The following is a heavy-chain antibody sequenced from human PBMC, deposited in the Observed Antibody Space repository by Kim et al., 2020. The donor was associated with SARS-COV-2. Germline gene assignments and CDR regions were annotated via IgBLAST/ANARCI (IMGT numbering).Heavy chain of an antibody. CDR3: ASVETVGITGSTAYYYYYGMDV. CDR1: GGSISSSSYY. J-gene: IGHJ6*02. Sequence: SETLSLTCTVSGGSISSSSYYWGWLRQPPGKGLEWIGSIYYSGSTYYNPSLKSRVTISVDTSKNQFSLKLSFVTAADTAVYYCASVETVGITGSTAYYYYYGMDVWGQGTTVTVSS. V-gene: IGHV4-39*01. D-gene: IGHD1-20*01. CDR2: IYYSGST.